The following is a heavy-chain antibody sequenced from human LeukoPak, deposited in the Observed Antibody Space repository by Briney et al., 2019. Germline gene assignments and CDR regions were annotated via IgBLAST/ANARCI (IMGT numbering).Heavy chain of an antibody. D-gene: IGHD6-13*01. CDR2: IYYSGST. V-gene: IGHV4-59*01. J-gene: IGHJ4*02. CDR3: AREQQLVQGFDY. CDR1: GGSISSYY. Sequence: SETLSLTCTVSGGSISSYYWSWIRQPPRKGLEWIGYIYYSGSTNYNPSLKSRVTISVDTSKNQFSLKLSSVTAADTAAYYCAREQQLVQGFDYWGQGTLVTVSS.